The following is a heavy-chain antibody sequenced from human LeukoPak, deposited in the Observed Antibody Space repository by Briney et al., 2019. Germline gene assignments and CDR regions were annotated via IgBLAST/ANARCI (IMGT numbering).Heavy chain of an antibody. CDR3: ARDRVGYCSSTSCDYYFDY. Sequence: SETLSLTCTVSGGSISSGGYYWSWIRQHPGKGLEWIGYIYYSGSTYYNPSLKSRVTISVDTSKNQFSLKLSSVTAADTAVYYCARDRVGYCSSTSCDYYFDYWSQGTLVTVSS. CDR1: GGSISSGGYY. V-gene: IGHV4-31*03. CDR2: IYYSGST. J-gene: IGHJ4*02. D-gene: IGHD2-2*01.